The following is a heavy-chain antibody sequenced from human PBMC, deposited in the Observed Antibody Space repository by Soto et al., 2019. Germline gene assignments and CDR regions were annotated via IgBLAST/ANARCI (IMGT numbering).Heavy chain of an antibody. CDR2: ISSSSSYI. CDR3: GGGAEDWWGGREV. V-gene: IGHV3-21*01. CDR1: GFTFSSYS. J-gene: IGHJ6*02. D-gene: IGHD2-8*02. Sequence: EVQLVESGGGLVKPGGSLRLSCAASGFTFSSYSMNWVRQAPGKGLEWVSSISSSSSYIYYADSVKGRFTISRDNAKKPLYLAKNSLRAEGRAVYYFGGGAEDWWGGREVWGQGTTGTVSS.